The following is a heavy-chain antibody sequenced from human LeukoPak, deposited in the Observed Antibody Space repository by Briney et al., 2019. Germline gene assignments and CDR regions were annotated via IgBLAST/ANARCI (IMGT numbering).Heavy chain of an antibody. V-gene: IGHV4-4*07. D-gene: IGHD4-11*01. CDR1: GGSISGNL. Sequence: SETLSLTCTVSGGSISGNLWSWIRQPAGKGLEWIGRIYPSGSANYNPSLKSRVTMSVDTSKNQFSLKLSSVTAADTAVYYCARSTVTTYNFDYWGQGTLATVSS. CDR2: IYPSGSA. J-gene: IGHJ4*02. CDR3: ARSTVTTYNFDY.